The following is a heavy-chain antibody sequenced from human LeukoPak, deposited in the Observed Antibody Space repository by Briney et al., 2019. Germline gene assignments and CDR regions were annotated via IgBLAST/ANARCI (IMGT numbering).Heavy chain of an antibody. Sequence: SQTLSLTCTVSGGSISSGSYYWSWIRQPAGQALEWIGHIYTSGSTSYNPSLQSRVTISVDTSSHQFSLKVTSVTAADTAVYYCARAGGSVGWYGTIDSWGQGTLVTVSS. D-gene: IGHD6-19*01. V-gene: IGHV4-61*09. CDR1: GGSISSGSYY. J-gene: IGHJ4*02. CDR2: IYTSGST. CDR3: ARAGGSVGWYGTIDS.